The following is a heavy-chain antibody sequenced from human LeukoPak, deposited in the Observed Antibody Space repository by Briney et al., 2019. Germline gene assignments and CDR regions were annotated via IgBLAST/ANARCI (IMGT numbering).Heavy chain of an antibody. CDR3: ARGEGVGAPDWFDP. J-gene: IGHJ5*02. Sequence: SEALSLTCTVSGGSISSSFWNWIRQPPGKGLEWIGYIYYSGGTNYNPSLGGRVTISIDTSKNHFSLMLSSVTAADTAVYYCARGEGVGAPDWFDPWGQGTLVTVSS. CDR2: IYYSGGT. D-gene: IGHD1-26*01. V-gene: IGHV4-59*01. CDR1: GGSISSSF.